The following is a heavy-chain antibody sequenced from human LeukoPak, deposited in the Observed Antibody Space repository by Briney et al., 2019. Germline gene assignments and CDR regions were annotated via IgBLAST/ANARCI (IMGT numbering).Heavy chain of an antibody. D-gene: IGHD5-18*01. Sequence: GGSLRLSCAASGFTFRSYAMHWVRQSPGKGLEGVAVISYDGSNKYYADSVKGRFTISRDNSKNTLYLQMNSLRAEDTAVYYCARDHRYSYGYSSNWFDPWGQGTLVTVSS. V-gene: IGHV3-30*04. CDR3: ARDHRYSYGYSSNWFDP. CDR1: GFTFRSYA. CDR2: ISYDGSNK. J-gene: IGHJ5*02.